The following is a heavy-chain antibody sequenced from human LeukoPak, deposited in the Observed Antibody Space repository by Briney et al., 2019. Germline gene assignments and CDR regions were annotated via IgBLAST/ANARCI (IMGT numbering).Heavy chain of an antibody. V-gene: IGHV3-48*03. D-gene: IGHD3-16*01. J-gene: IGHJ4*02. CDR1: GFTFSSYE. CDR2: ISSSGSTI. Sequence: PGGSLRLSCAASGFTFSSYEMNWVRQAPGKGLEWVSYISSSGSTIYYADSVKGRFTISRDNAKNSLYLQMNSLRAEDTAVHYCARGLRPMVYWGQGTLVTVSS. CDR3: ARGLRPMVY.